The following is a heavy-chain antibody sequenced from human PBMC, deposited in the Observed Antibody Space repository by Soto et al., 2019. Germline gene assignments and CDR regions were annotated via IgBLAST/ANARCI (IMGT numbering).Heavy chain of an antibody. CDR1: GFSLSTTGVG. CDR3: AQRLPHYGLGRERGKWFDP. J-gene: IGHJ5*02. V-gene: IGHV2-5*02. CDR2: IYWDDDK. Sequence: QITLKESGPPLVRPTQTLTLTCTFSGFSLSTTGVGVGWIRQPPGKALEWLALIYWDDDKRYSPSLKSRLTLTKDTSKNEVILTMTNMDPVDTARYYCAQRLPHYGLGRERGKWFDPWGQGTLVTVSS. D-gene: IGHD3-10*01.